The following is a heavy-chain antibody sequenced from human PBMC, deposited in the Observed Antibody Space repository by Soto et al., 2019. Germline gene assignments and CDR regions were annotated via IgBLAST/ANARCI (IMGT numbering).Heavy chain of an antibody. Sequence: ASVKVSCKASGYTFTSYDINWVRQANGQGLEWMGWMNPNSGNTGNAQKFQGRITMTRNTSISTAYMELSSLRSEDTAVYYCARSVEWLASFDYWGQGTLVTVSS. V-gene: IGHV1-8*01. CDR2: MNPNSGNT. D-gene: IGHD6-19*01. CDR3: ARSVEWLASFDY. J-gene: IGHJ4*02. CDR1: GYTFTSYD.